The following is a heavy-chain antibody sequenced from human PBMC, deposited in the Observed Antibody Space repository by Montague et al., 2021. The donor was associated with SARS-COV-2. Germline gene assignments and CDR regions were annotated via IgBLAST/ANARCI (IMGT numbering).Heavy chain of an antibody. CDR1: GYSISTGYY. Sequence: ETLSLTCTVSGYSISTGYYWGWIRQPPGKGLEWIGTIYHSGSTYFNPSLKSRVTISVDTSKNQFSLYLSSVTAADTAVYYCAKVAGSHDTFDIWGRGTMVTVSS. CDR2: IYHSGST. J-gene: IGHJ3*02. V-gene: IGHV4-38-2*02. D-gene: IGHD6-19*01. CDR3: AKVAGSHDTFDI.